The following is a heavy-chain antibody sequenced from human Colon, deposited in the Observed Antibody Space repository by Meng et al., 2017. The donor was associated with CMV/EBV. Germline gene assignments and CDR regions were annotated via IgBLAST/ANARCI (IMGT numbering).Heavy chain of an antibody. CDR3: ARGWPPDY. D-gene: IGHD6-13*01. CDR1: GFTFSSYN. V-gene: IGHV3-69-1*02. Sequence: GESLKISCVTSGFTFSSYNLNWVRQAPGKGLEWVSSITHTSDTYYADSLKGRFTVSRDNAQNSGYLQMNSLTAEDTAVYYCARGWPPDYWGQGTLVTVSS. CDR2: ITHTSDT. J-gene: IGHJ4*02.